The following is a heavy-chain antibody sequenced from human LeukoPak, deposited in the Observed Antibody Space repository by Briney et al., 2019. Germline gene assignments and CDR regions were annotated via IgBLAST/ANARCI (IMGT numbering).Heavy chain of an antibody. CDR1: GGSISSYY. J-gene: IGHJ6*02. D-gene: IGHD3-16*01. V-gene: IGHV4-59*01. CDR2: IYYSGST. Sequence: PSETLSLTCTVSGGSISSYYWSWIRQPPGKGLEWIGYIYYSGSTNYNPSLKSRVTISVDTSKNQFSPKLSSVTAADTAVYYCARQHTEITTFRYYYYGMDVWGQGTTVTVSS. CDR3: ARQHTEITTFRYYYYGMDV.